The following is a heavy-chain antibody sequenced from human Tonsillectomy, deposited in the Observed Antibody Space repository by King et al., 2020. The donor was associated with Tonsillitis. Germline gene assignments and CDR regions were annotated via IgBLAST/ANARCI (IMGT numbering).Heavy chain of an antibody. CDR2: MRSDGSDE. V-gene: IGHV3-30*02. Sequence: HVQLVESGGGVVQPGGSLRLSCAASGFTFSNYGMHWVRQAPGKGLEWVAFMRSDGSDEYYGDSVKGRFTISRDSPTNTLYLQMNNLRGEDTAVYYCAKTMGVAYYSYGMDVWGQGTAVTVSS. CDR3: AKTMGVAYYSYGMDV. CDR1: GFTFSNYG. D-gene: IGHD4/OR15-4a*01. J-gene: IGHJ6*02.